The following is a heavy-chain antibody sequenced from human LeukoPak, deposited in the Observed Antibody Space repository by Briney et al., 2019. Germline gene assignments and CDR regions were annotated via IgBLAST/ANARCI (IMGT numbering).Heavy chain of an antibody. CDR3: ARRSVYYDSSGYYSYFDY. Sequence: SETLSLTCAVYGGSFSGYYWSWIRQPPGKGLEWIGEINHSGSTNYNPSLKSRVTISVDTSKNQFSLKLSSVTAADTAVYYCARRSVYYDSSGYYSYFDYWGQGTLVTVSS. V-gene: IGHV4-34*01. D-gene: IGHD3-22*01. J-gene: IGHJ4*02. CDR1: GGSFSGYY. CDR2: INHSGST.